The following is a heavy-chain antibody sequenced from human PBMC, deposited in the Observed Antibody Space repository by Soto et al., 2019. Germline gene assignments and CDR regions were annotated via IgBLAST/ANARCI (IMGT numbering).Heavy chain of an antibody. CDR3: ARDRRGPPDSYGYVWAFGDFDY. J-gene: IGHJ4*02. V-gene: IGHV6-1*01. D-gene: IGHD5-18*01. Sequence: TLSLTCAISGDSVSSNSAAWNWIRQSPSRGLEWLGRTYYRSKWYNDYAVSVKSRITINPDTSKDQFSLQLNSVTPEDTAVYYCARDRRGPPDSYGYVWAFGDFDYWGQGTLVTVSS. CDR2: TYYRSKWYN. CDR1: GDSVSSNSAA.